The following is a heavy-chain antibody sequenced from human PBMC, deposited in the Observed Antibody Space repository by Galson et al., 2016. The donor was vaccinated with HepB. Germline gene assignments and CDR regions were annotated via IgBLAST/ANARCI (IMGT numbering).Heavy chain of an antibody. Sequence: PALVKPPQNLTLTCTFSGFSLRDYGEAVGWIRQPPGKALEWLGFIYWDNDKRYSPSLRHRLSLTQDISKNQVVLKVTNVDPLDTGTYFCAHRAVDDTAWFDPWGQGTLVTFSS. J-gene: IGHJ5*02. D-gene: IGHD6-19*01. V-gene: IGHV2-5*02. CDR2: IYWDNDK. CDR3: AHRAVDDTAWFDP. CDR1: GFSLRDYGEA.